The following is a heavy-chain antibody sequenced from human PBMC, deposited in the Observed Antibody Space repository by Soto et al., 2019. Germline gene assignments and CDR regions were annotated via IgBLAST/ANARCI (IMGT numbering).Heavy chain of an antibody. V-gene: IGHV3-7*01. D-gene: IGHD3-22*01. Sequence: PGGSLRLSCAASGFSFSGYWMTWVRLGPGKGLEWVASINQDGGDKNYVDSVKGRFTISRDNAKSSLVLQMNSLRAEDTAVYYCARDSVAGGDSSGYYFYYYYYYGMDVWGQGTTVTVSS. J-gene: IGHJ6*02. CDR1: GFSFSGYW. CDR3: ARDSVAGGDSSGYYFYYYYYYGMDV. CDR2: INQDGGDK.